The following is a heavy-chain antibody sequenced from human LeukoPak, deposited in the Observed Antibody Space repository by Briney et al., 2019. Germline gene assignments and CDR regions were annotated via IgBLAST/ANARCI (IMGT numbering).Heavy chain of an antibody. CDR1: GGSLSSYY. CDR3: ARGGGFRYSSSSWNYFDY. J-gene: IGHJ4*02. D-gene: IGHD6-6*01. CDR2: IYYSGST. V-gene: IGHV4-59*01. Sequence: SETLSLTCTVSGGSLSSYYWSWIRQPPGKGLEWIGYIYYSGSTNYNPSLKSRVTISVDTSKNQFSLKLSSVTAADTAVYYCARGGGFRYSSSSWNYFDYWGQGTLVTVSS.